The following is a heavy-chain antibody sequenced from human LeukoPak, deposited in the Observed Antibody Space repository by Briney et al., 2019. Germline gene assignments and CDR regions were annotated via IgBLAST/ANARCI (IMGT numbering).Heavy chain of an antibody. Sequence: ASVKVSCKASGYTFTGYYMHWVRQAPGQGLEWMGWINPKSGGTNYAQRFQGRVTMTRDMSLNTAYMELSSLRSDDTALYYCARTGTYYSGMYFFDYWGQGTLVTVSS. CDR2: INPKSGGT. CDR3: ARTGTYYSGMYFFDY. V-gene: IGHV1-2*02. D-gene: IGHD3-10*01. CDR1: GYTFTGYY. J-gene: IGHJ4*02.